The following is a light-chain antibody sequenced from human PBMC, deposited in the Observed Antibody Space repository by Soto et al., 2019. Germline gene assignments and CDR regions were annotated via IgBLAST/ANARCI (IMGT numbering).Light chain of an antibody. Sequence: VIWMTQSPSLLSASTGDIVTISCRMSQGISSYLAWYQQKPEKAPISLIYFAPSLQDWVPSRFSGSGSGTDFTLTISSLQPEDFATYYCQQYYSHPLTFGQGTRLEIK. CDR3: QQYYSHPLT. CDR1: QGISSY. V-gene: IGKV1D-8*03. J-gene: IGKJ5*01. CDR2: FAP.